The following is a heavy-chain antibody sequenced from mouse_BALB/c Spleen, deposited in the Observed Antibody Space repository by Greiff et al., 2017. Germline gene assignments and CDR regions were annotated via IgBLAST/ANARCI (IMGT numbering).Heavy chain of an antibody. D-gene: IGHD2-10*01. V-gene: IGHV3-8*02. CDR1: GDSITSGY. Sequence: VQLKESGPSLVKPSQTLSLTCSVTGDSITSGYWNWIRKFPGNKLEYMGYISYSGSTYYNPSLNSRISITRDTTKNQYYLQLNSVTTEDTATYYCARSFYGAWYFDVWGAGTTVTVSS. CDR2: ISYSGST. J-gene: IGHJ1*01. CDR3: ARSFYGAWYFDV.